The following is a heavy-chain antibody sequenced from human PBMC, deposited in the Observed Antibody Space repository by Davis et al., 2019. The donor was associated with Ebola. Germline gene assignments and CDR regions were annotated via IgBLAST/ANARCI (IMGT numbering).Heavy chain of an antibody. D-gene: IGHD2-2*01. CDR3: ARDQNYCSSTSCYYYGMDV. Sequence: GGSLRLSCAASGFTFSSYAMSWVRQAPGKGLEWVSAISGSGGSTYYADSVKGRFTISRDNAKNSLYLQMNSLRAEDTAVYYCARDQNYCSSTSCYYYGMDVWGQGTTVTVSS. J-gene: IGHJ6*02. V-gene: IGHV3-23*01. CDR2: ISGSGGST. CDR1: GFTFSSYA.